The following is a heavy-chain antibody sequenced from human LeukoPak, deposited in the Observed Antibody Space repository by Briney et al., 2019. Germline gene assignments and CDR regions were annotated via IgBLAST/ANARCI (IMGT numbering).Heavy chain of an antibody. Sequence: GGSLRLSCAPSGVTSCDDYMSCIGGSPGGGGGGCSYFSSSGSTIYSTDSVKGRFTISRDNAKNSLYLKMDSLRAEATAVYYCAREPLYVAVAGDAFDVWGQGTMVTVS. J-gene: IGHJ3*01. CDR1: GVTSCDDY. D-gene: IGHD6-19*01. V-gene: IGHV3-11*01. CDR3: AREPLYVAVAGDAFDV. CDR2: FSSSGSTI.